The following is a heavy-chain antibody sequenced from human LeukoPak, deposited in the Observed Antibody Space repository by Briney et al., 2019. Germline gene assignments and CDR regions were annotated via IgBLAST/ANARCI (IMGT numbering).Heavy chain of an antibody. D-gene: IGHD3-22*01. V-gene: IGHV3-9*01. CDR1: GFTFGDYA. J-gene: IGHJ4*02. CDR2: ISWNSGSI. CDR3: AKGGRGYYYDSSGYYYLDY. Sequence: GRSLRLSCAASGFTFGDYAMHWVRQAPGKGLEWVSGISWNSGSIGYADSVKGRFTISRDNAKNSLYLQMNSLRAEDTALYYCAKGGRGYYYDSSGYYYLDYWGQGTLVTVSS.